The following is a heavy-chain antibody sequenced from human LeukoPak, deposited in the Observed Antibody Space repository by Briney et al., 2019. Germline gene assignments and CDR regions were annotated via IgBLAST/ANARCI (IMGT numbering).Heavy chain of an antibody. Sequence: SQTLSLTCTVSGGSISSGGYYWSWIPQHPGKGLEWIGYIYYSGSTYYNPSLKSRVTISVDTSKNQFSLKLSSVTAADTAVYYCARLYYGSGSYHFDYWGQGTLVTVSS. V-gene: IGHV4-31*03. D-gene: IGHD3-10*01. J-gene: IGHJ4*02. CDR1: GGSISSGGYY. CDR3: ARLYYGSGSYHFDY. CDR2: IYYSGST.